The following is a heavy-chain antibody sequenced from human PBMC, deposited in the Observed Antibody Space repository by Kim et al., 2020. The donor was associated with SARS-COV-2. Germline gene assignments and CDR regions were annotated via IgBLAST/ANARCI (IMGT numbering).Heavy chain of an antibody. Sequence: GGSLRLSCAASGFTFSSYAMHWVRQAPGKGLEWVAVIWYDGSNKYYADSVKGRFTISRDNSKNTLYLQMNSLRAEDTAVYYCAKDKGSYSPIYFDYWGQGTLVTVSS. V-gene: IGHV3-33*06. D-gene: IGHD4-4*01. CDR3: AKDKGSYSPIYFDY. CDR1: GFTFSSYA. CDR2: IWYDGSNK. J-gene: IGHJ4*02.